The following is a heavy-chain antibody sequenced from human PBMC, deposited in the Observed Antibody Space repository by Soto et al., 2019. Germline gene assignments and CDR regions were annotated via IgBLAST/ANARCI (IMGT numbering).Heavy chain of an antibody. D-gene: IGHD3-10*01. V-gene: IGHV3-48*01. Sequence: EVQLVESGGGLVQPGGFLRLSCAAYGFTFSSYSMDWVRQAPGKGLEWVSYISRSSSTIYYADSVKGRFTISRDNAKNSLYLQMNGLRAEDTAVYYCARDDAAGWFDPWGQGTLVTVSS. CDR1: GFTFSSYS. CDR2: ISRSSSTI. CDR3: ARDDAAGWFDP. J-gene: IGHJ5*02.